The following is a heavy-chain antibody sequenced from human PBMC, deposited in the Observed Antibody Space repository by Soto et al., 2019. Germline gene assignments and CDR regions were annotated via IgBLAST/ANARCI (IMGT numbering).Heavy chain of an antibody. Sequence: QVQLQESGPGLVKPSGTLSLTCDVSGDSISNSIWWSWVRQPPGKGLEWIGEIYHSVSTNHNPSLTSRVTMSVDKSKNQFSLNLSSVTAADTAVYYCAGRHWLIYPFQFWGQGTLVTVSS. CDR1: GDSISNSIW. CDR2: IYHSVST. CDR3: AGRHWLIYPFQF. J-gene: IGHJ1*01. V-gene: IGHV4-4*02. D-gene: IGHD2-2*02.